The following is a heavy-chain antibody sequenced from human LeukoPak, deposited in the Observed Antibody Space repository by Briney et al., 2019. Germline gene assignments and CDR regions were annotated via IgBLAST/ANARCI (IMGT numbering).Heavy chain of an antibody. CDR1: GGTFSSYA. V-gene: IGHV1-69*01. CDR3: ARGGGDYVRNAFEI. J-gene: IGHJ3*02. CDR2: ITPIFGTA. Sequence: GASVKVSCKASGGTFSSYAISWVRQAPGQGLEWMGGITPIFGTANYAQKFEGRVRITADEPTSTAYMERSSLRSKDPAVYYCARGGGDYVRNAFEIWGQGTTFTVSS. D-gene: IGHD3-16*01.